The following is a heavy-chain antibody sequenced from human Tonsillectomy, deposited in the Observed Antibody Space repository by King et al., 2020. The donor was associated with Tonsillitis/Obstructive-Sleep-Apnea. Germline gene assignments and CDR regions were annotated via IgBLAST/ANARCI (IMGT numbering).Heavy chain of an antibody. Sequence: QLVQSGAEVKKPGSSVKVSCKASGGTFSSYAISWVRQAPGQGLEWMGGIIPIFGTANYAQKFQGRGTITADESTSPAYMELSSLRSEDTAVYYCARGGGSILDYYYYMDVWGKGTTVTVSS. D-gene: IGHD2-21*01. V-gene: IGHV1-69*01. CDR2: IIPIFGTA. CDR1: GGTFSSYA. J-gene: IGHJ6*03. CDR3: ARGGGSILDYYYYMDV.